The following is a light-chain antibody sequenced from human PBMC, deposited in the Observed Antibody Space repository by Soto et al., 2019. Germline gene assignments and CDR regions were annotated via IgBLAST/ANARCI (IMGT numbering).Light chain of an antibody. CDR3: CSYAGTNTFV. V-gene: IGLV2-23*01. Sequence: QSELTQPASVSGSPGQSITISCTGTSSDVGSYNLVSWYQQHPGKAPKLMIYEGNKRPSGVSNRFSGSKSANTASLTISGLQTEDEADYYCCSYAGTNTFVFGTGTKLTVL. J-gene: IGLJ1*01. CDR1: SSDVGSYNL. CDR2: EGN.